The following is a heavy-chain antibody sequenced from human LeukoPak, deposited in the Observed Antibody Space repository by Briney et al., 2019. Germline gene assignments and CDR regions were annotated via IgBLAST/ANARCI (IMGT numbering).Heavy chain of an antibody. J-gene: IGHJ4*02. CDR2: ISYDGSNK. D-gene: IGHD6-19*01. Sequence: GGSLRLSCAASGFTFSSYAMHWVRQAPGKGLEWVAVISYDGSNKYYADSVKGRFTISRDNSKNTLYLQMNSLRAEDTAVYYCARDKQWLVQGLLPYFDYWGQGTLVPSPQ. V-gene: IGHV3-30*04. CDR1: GFTFSSYA. CDR3: ARDKQWLVQGLLPYFDY.